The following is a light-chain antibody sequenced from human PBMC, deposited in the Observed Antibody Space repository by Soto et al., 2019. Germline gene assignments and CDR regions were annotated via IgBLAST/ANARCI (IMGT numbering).Light chain of an antibody. CDR2: DAS. V-gene: IGKV3-20*01. J-gene: IGKJ4*01. CDR1: QNIDNNY. CDR3: QQCSSSPLT. Sequence: EIVLTQSPGTLYLSPGERATLSCRASQNIDNNYLAWYQQKPGQAPRLLIDDASRRATGVPDRFSGSGSGTDFTLTISRLEPEDFAVYFCQQCSSSPLTFGGGTELELK.